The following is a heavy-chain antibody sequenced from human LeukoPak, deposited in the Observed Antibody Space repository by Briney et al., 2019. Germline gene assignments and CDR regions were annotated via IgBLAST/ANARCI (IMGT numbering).Heavy chain of an antibody. J-gene: IGHJ4*02. CDR1: GFTLSSHG. D-gene: IGHD3-22*01. CDR3: ARDHGFYESFGHP. CDR2: IIGGGDTT. Sequence: GGSLRLSCAASGFTLSSHGMSWVRQAPGKGLEWVSSIIGGGDTTHYADSVKGRFTISRDNSKNTLSLQMNSLRAEDTAVYYCARDHGFYESFGHPWGQGTLVTVSS. V-gene: IGHV3-23*01.